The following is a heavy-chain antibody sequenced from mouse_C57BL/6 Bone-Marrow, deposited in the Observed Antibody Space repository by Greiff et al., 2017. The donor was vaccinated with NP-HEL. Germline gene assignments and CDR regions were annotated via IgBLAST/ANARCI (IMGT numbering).Heavy chain of an antibody. CDR2: ISSGSSTI. J-gene: IGHJ3*01. CDR3: ARGGSSYNWFAY. D-gene: IGHD1-1*01. V-gene: IGHV5-17*01. Sequence: EVKLVESGGGLVKPGGSLKLSCAASGFTFSDYGMHWVRQAPEKGLEWVAYISSGSSTIYYADTVKGRFTISRDNAKNTLFLQMTSLRTEDTAMYYCARGGSSYNWFAYWGQGTLVTVSA. CDR1: GFTFSDYG.